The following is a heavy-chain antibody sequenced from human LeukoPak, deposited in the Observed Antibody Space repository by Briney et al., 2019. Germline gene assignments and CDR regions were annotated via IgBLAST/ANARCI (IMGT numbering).Heavy chain of an antibody. CDR2: IGPTGSDR. J-gene: IGHJ4*02. CDR3: ATETNGRHYGY. D-gene: IGHD1-14*01. Sequence: GGSLRLSCTASGLTFSTSGFNWVRQAPGKGLEWVASIGPTGSDRYHADSIKGRFTISRDNANNFLYLQMNSLRAEDTAVYYCATETNGRHYGYWGQGTLLTVSS. V-gene: IGHV3-21*06. CDR1: GLTFSTSG.